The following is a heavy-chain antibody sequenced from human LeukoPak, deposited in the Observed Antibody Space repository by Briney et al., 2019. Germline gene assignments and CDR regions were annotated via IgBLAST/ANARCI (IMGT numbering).Heavy chain of an antibody. CDR1: GFTFSSYA. V-gene: IGHV3-23*01. Sequence: PGGSLRLSCAASGFTFSSYAMSWVRQAPGKGLEWVSVISGSGGSTYYADSVKGRFTISRDNPTNTLYLQMNSLRAEDTAVYYCAKGGYYYPFDPWGQGTLVTVSS. CDR2: ISGSGGST. J-gene: IGHJ5*02. CDR3: AKGGYYYPFDP. D-gene: IGHD3-10*01.